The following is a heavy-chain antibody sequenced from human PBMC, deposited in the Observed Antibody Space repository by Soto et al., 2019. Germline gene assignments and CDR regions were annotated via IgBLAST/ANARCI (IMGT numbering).Heavy chain of an antibody. Sequence: QVQLQESGPGLVTPSETLSLTCTVSGGSIRSYYWSWIRAPAGKGLISIGYIYYSGSTNYNPSIKGRVTISVDTSKNQFSLKLSSVTAADTAVYYCARFLPALPIISNWFDPWGQGTLVTVSS. D-gene: IGHD3-3*01. CDR1: GGSIRSYY. CDR2: IYYSGST. CDR3: ARFLPALPIISNWFDP. V-gene: IGHV4-59*01. J-gene: IGHJ5*02.